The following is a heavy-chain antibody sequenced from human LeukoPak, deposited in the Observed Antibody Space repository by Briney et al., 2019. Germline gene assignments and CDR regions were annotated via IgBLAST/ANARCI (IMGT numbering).Heavy chain of an antibody. CDR3: ARGKLPLFDY. J-gene: IGHJ4*02. CDR1: GFTFSDYY. V-gene: IGHV3-11*06. Sequence: PGGSLRLSCAASGFTFSDYYMSWIRQAPGKGLEWVSYISSSSSYTNYADSVKGRFTISRDNAKSSLYLQMNSLRAEDTAVYYCARGKLPLFDYWGQGTLVTVSS. CDR2: ISSSSSYT. D-gene: IGHD3-10*01.